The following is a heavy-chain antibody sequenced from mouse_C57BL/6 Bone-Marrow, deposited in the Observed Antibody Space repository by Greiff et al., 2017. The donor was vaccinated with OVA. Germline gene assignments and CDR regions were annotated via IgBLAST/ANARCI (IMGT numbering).Heavy chain of an antibody. CDR3: ARQDYGSSYGFAY. CDR2: FHPYNDDT. Sequence: VQLQQSGAELVKPGASVKMSCKASGYTFTTYPIEWMKQNHGKSLEWIGNFHPYNDDTKYNEKFKGKATLNVEKSSSTVYLELSRLTSDDSAVYYCARQDYGSSYGFAYWGQGTLVTVSA. V-gene: IGHV1-47*01. CDR1: GYTFTTYP. J-gene: IGHJ3*01. D-gene: IGHD1-1*01.